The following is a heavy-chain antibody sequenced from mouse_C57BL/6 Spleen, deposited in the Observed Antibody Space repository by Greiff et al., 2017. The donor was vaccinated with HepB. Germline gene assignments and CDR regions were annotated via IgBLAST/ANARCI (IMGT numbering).Heavy chain of an antibody. J-gene: IGHJ2*01. CDR3: TRGGAVVAPFDY. V-gene: IGHV5-9-1*02. CDR1: GFTFSSYA. D-gene: IGHD1-1*01. CDR2: ISSGGDYI. Sequence: EVQVVESGEGLVKPGGSLKLSCAASGFTFSSYAMSWVRQTPEKRLEWVAYISSGGDYIYYADTVKGRFTISRDNARNTLYLQMSSLKSEDTAMYYCTRGGAVVAPFDYWGQGTTLTVSS.